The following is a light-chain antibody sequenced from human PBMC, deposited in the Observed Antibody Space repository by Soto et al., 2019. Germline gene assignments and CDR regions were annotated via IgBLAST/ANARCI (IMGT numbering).Light chain of an antibody. J-gene: IGLJ2*01. CDR1: SSDIGGYNS. V-gene: IGLV2-14*01. Sequence: QSALTQPASVSGSPGQSITISCTGTSSDIGGYNSVSWYQQHPGKAPKLVIYAVGNRPSGVSSRFSGSKSGNTASLTMSGLQAEDEATYYCSSYTTSSTLLIFGGGTKLTVL. CDR2: AVG. CDR3: SSYTTSSTLLI.